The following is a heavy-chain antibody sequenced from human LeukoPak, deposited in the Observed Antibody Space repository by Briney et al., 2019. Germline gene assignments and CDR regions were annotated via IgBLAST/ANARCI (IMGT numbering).Heavy chain of an antibody. CDR2: ISSGSSTI. J-gene: IGHJ4*02. V-gene: IGHV3-48*01. CDR3: GRDGYRGGGGVFDY. Sequence: GGSLRLSCAASGFTFSSYSMNWVRQAPGKGLEWVSYISSGSSTIYYSDSVKGRFTVSRDNAKNSLYLQMNSLRAEDTAVYYLGRDGYRGGGGVFDYWAQGTLVTVSS. CDR1: GFTFSSYS. D-gene: IGHD5-18*01.